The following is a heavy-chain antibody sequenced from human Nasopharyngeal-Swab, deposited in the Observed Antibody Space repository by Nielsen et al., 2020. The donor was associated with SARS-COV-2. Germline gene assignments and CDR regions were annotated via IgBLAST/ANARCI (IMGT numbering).Heavy chain of an antibody. Sequence: GGSLRLSCAASGFTFSGSAMHRVRQASGKGLEWVGRIRSKANSYATAYAASVKGRFTISRDDSKNTAYLQMNSLKTEDTAVYYCTTSSPPSSGTRYYYYGMDVWGQGTTVTVSS. V-gene: IGHV3-73*01. CDR2: IRSKANSYAT. CDR3: TTSSPPSSGTRYYYYGMDV. D-gene: IGHD3-22*01. CDR1: GFTFSGSA. J-gene: IGHJ6*02.